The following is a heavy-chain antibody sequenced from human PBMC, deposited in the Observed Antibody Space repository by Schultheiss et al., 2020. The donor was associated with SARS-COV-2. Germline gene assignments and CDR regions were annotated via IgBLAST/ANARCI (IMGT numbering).Heavy chain of an antibody. CDR2: IYYSRST. CDR3: AARHSYYDYYYYYGMDV. J-gene: IGHJ6*02. D-gene: IGHD3-22*01. Sequence: SETLSLTCTVSGGSISSGGYYWSWIRQHPGKGLEWIGYIYYSRSTYYNPSSKSLVTISVDTSKNQFSLKLSSVTAADTAVYYCAARHSYYDYYYYYGMDVWGQGTTVTVSS. V-gene: IGHV4-31*01. CDR1: GGSISSGGYY.